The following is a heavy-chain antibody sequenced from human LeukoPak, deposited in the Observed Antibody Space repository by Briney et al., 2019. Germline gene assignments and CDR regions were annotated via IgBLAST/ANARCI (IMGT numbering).Heavy chain of an antibody. CDR3: ARGGAAAGY. CDR1: GFTFSSYE. D-gene: IGHD6-13*01. CDR2: ISSSGSTI. Sequence: PGGSLRLSRAASGFTFSSYEMNWVRQAPGKGLQWVSYISSSGSTIKYADSVKGRFTISRDNAKNSLYLQMSSLRAEDTAVYYCARGGAAAGYWGQGTLVTVYS. V-gene: IGHV3-48*03. J-gene: IGHJ4*02.